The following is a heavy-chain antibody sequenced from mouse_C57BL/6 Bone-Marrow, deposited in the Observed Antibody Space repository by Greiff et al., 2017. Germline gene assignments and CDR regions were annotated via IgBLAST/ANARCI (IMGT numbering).Heavy chain of an antibody. Sequence: EVQLVESGGGLVKPGGSLKLSCAASGFTFSSYTMSWVRQTPEKRLEWVATISGGGGNTYYPDSVKGRFTISRDNAKNTLYLQMSSLRSEDTALYYCANLITTVVEYCDVWGTGTTVTVSS. CDR3: ANLITTVVEYCDV. D-gene: IGHD1-1*01. CDR2: ISGGGGNT. J-gene: IGHJ1*03. V-gene: IGHV5-9*01. CDR1: GFTFSSYT.